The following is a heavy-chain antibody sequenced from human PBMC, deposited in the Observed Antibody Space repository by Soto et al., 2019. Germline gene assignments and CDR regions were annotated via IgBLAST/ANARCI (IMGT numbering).Heavy chain of an antibody. CDR3: VRVGSGSYSWRDR. CDR2: INTDGGTT. J-gene: IGHJ5*02. D-gene: IGHD1-26*01. CDR1: GFIFSSYW. V-gene: IGHV3-74*01. Sequence: EVQLEESGGDLVQPGGSLRLSCTASGFIFSSYWMHWVRQAPGKGLVWVSRINTDGGTTTYAESVKGRFTISRDNARNTLYLQMISLRPEDTALYYCVRVGSGSYSWRDRWGQGTLVTVSS.